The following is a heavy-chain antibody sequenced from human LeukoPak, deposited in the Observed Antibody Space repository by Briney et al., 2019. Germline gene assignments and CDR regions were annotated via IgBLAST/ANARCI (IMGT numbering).Heavy chain of an antibody. V-gene: IGHV1-2*02. CDR1: GYTFTGYY. D-gene: IGHD6-13*01. CDR3: ARDMWQQFDWFDP. J-gene: IGHJ5*02. Sequence: RASVKVSCKASGYTFTGYYMHWVRQAPGQGLEWMGWINPNTGDTNSAERFQGRVTMTRDSSISTAYLELSRLTSDDTAVYYCARDMWQQFDWFDPWGQGTLVTVSS. CDR2: INPNTGDT.